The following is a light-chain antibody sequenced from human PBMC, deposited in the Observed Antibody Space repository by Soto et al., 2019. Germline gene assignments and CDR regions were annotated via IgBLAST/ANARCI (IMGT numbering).Light chain of an antibody. V-gene: IGLV2-14*01. CDR2: EVD. J-gene: IGLJ1*01. Sequence: QSVLTQPASVSGSPGQSITISCTGSSSDIGGYKYVSWYQQYPGKAPKLIIYEVDNRPSGISDRFSGSKSGKTASLTISGLQSEDEADYYCSSYSVTNTHYIFGTGTKLTVL. CDR1: SSDIGGYKY. CDR3: SSYSVTNTHYI.